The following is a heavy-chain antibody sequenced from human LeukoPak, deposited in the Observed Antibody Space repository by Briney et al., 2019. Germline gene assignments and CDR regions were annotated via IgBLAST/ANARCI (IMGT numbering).Heavy chain of an antibody. D-gene: IGHD5-12*01. CDR2: IYPGDSDT. Sequence: GESLKISCKGSGYSFTSYWIAWVRQMPGKGLEWMGIIYPGDSDTRYSPSFQGQVTISADKSISTAYLLWSSLKASDTAMYYCARPVGSGYDLNAFDIWGQGIMVTVSS. CDR1: GYSFTSYW. CDR3: ARPVGSGYDLNAFDI. J-gene: IGHJ3*02. V-gene: IGHV5-51*01.